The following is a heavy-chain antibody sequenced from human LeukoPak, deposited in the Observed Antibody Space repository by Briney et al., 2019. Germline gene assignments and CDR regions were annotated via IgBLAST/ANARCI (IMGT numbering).Heavy chain of an antibody. V-gene: IGHV4-30-4*07. CDR3: ATVGGGWYQYYFDY. CDR2: IYYSGST. CDR1: GGSISSGGYS. J-gene: IGHJ4*02. Sequence: PSQTLSLTCAVSGGSISSGGYSWSWIRQPPGKGLEWIGYIYYSGSTYYNPSLKSRVTISVDTSKNQFSLKLSSVTTADTAVYYCATVGGGWYQYYFDYWGQGTLVTVSS. D-gene: IGHD6-19*01.